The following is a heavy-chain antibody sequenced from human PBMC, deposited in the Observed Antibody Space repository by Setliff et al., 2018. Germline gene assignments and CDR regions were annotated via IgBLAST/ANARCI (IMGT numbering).Heavy chain of an antibody. CDR1: GYTFTSHY. J-gene: IGHJ3*02. V-gene: IGHV1-69*05. D-gene: IGHD2-15*01. CDR3: ARGGNPPYDAFDI. Sequence: SVKVSCKASGYTFTSHYMHWVRQAPGQGLEWMGGIIPIFGTANYAQKFQGRVTITTDESTSTAYMELSSLRSEDTAAYYCARGGNPPYDAFDIWGQGTMVTVSS. CDR2: IIPIFGTA.